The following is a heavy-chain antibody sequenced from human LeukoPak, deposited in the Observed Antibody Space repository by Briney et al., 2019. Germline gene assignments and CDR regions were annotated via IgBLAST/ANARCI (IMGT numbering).Heavy chain of an antibody. V-gene: IGHV3-74*01. J-gene: IGHJ4*02. Sequence: GGSLRLSCATSGFTFRSYGMNWVRQGPGKGLVWVSRINSDGSSTNFADSVKGRFTISRDNAKNMLYLQMNSLRAEDTAVYYCARGGFDYWGQGALVTVSS. CDR2: INSDGSST. CDR1: GFTFRSYG. CDR3: ARGGFDY.